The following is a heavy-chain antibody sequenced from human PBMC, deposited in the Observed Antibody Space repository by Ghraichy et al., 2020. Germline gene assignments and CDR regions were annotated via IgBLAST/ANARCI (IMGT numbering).Heavy chain of an antibody. CDR3: ARGGQSYYDFWSGRSYYYYYYMDV. CDR1: GGSFSGYY. V-gene: IGHV4-34*01. CDR2: INHSGST. J-gene: IGHJ6*03. D-gene: IGHD3-3*01. Sequence: SETLSLTCAVYGGSFSGYYWSWIRQPPGKGLEWIGEINHSGSTNYNPSLKSRVTISVDTSKNQFSLKLSSVTAADTAVYYCARGGQSYYDFWSGRSYYYYYYMDVWGKGTTVTVSS.